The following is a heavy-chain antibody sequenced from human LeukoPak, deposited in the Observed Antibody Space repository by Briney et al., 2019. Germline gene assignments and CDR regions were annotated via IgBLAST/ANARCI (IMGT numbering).Heavy chain of an antibody. CDR2: PDKDPTLYAT. D-gene: IGHD1-26*01. V-gene: IGHV3-73*01. CDR3: TGDSGTYNWFDP. CDR1: GFTFSDSS. J-gene: IGHJ5*02. Sequence: QPGGSLKLSCVASGFTFSDSSIHWVRQPSGKGLEWIGRPDKDPTLYATALAGSVKARFTVSRDDSKNTAYLNRNSLETADTALNYGTGDSGTYNWFDPWGEGSLVTASS.